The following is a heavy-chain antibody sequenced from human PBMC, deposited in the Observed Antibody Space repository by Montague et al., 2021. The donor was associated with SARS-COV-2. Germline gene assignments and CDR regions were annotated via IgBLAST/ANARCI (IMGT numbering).Heavy chain of an antibody. Sequence: TLSLTGTGAGGVSSRGGEYWSWIRQHPGKGLEWIGYIYYSGSTYYNPSLKSRLTISVDTSKNRFSLKLSSVTAADTAMYYCARARVVVPTTRNWFDPWGQGTLVTVSS. D-gene: IGHD2-2*01. V-gene: IGHV4-31*03. CDR1: GGVSSRGGEY. J-gene: IGHJ5*02. CDR2: IYYSGST. CDR3: ARARVVVPTTRNWFDP.